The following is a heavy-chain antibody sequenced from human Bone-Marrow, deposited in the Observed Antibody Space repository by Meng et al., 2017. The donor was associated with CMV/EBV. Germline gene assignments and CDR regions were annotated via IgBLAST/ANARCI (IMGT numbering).Heavy chain of an antibody. Sequence: GESLKISCAASGFTFSSYWMSWVRQAPGKGLEWVAFIRYDGSNKYYADSVKGRFTISRDNSKNTLYLQMNSLRAEDTAVYYRATGPYSGSYFDYWGQGTLVTVSS. D-gene: IGHD1-26*01. V-gene: IGHV3-30*02. CDR1: GFTFSSYW. CDR2: IRYDGSNK. CDR3: ATGPYSGSYFDY. J-gene: IGHJ4*02.